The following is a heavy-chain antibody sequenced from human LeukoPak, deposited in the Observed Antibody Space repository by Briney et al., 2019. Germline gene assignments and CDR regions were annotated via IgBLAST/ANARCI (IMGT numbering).Heavy chain of an antibody. Sequence: GSLRLSCAASGFTFSDYYISWIRQAPGRGLEWVSYISTSGTNIYYADSVKGRFTISRDNAKNSLYLQMNSLRAEDTAVYYCAELGITMIGGVWGKGTTVTISS. CDR2: ISTSGTNI. CDR3: AELGITMIGGV. CDR1: GFTFSDYY. V-gene: IGHV3-11*04. D-gene: IGHD3-10*02. J-gene: IGHJ6*04.